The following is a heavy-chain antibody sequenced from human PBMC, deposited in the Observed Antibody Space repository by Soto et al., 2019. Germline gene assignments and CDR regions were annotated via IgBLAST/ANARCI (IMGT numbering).Heavy chain of an antibody. Sequence: VQLVESGGGSVRPGGSLRLSCAASGFTFSRHWIHWVRQAPGQGLVWVSRTKTDGTTSYADSVRGRFTISRDNAENTLYLQMNSLRAEDTAVYYCVRDMRAVPWYGGISSAFDMWGQGTMVTVSS. V-gene: IGHV3-74*01. CDR1: GFTFSRHW. J-gene: IGHJ3*02. CDR3: VRDMRAVPWYGGISSAFDM. CDR2: TKTDGTT. D-gene: IGHD3-10*01.